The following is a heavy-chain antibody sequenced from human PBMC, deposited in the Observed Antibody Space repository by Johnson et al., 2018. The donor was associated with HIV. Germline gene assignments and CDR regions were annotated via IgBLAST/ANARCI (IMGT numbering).Heavy chain of an antibody. CDR3: ATPPGGDYWAFDI. CDR1: GFTFSSYG. Sequence: QVQLVESGGGVVQPGGSLRLSCAASGFTFSSYGMHWVRQAPGKGLEWVAFIRYDGSNKYYADSVKGRFTIPRDNSKNTLYLQMNSRGAEDTAVYYCATPPGGDYWAFDIWGQGTMVTVSS. CDR2: IRYDGSNK. D-gene: IGHD4-17*01. V-gene: IGHV3-30*02. J-gene: IGHJ3*02.